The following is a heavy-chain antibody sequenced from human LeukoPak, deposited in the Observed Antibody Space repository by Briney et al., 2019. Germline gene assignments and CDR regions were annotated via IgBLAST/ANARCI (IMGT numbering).Heavy chain of an antibody. V-gene: IGHV3-74*01. D-gene: IGHD3-9*01. Sequence: GGSLRLSCAASGFTFSSYWMHWVRQAPGKGLVWVSRINSDGSSTSYADSVKGRFTISRDNAKNTLYLQMNSLRAEVTAVYYCAREDILTGYYFDYWGQGTLVTVSS. CDR3: AREDILTGYYFDY. J-gene: IGHJ4*02. CDR2: INSDGSST. CDR1: GFTFSSYW.